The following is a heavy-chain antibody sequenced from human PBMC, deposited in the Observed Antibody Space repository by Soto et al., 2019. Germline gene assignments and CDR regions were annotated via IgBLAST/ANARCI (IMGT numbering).Heavy chain of an antibody. J-gene: IGHJ4*02. D-gene: IGHD5-18*01. Sequence: QVQLQESGPGLVKPSETLSLNCSVSGDSISSYYWSWIRQPPGKGLEWIGYIYYSGSTNYNPSLMSRVTIAVDTSKNQFSLKLRSVTAADTAVYYCAIGDNYGLDYWGQGTLVTVSS. CDR1: GDSISSYY. V-gene: IGHV4-59*01. CDR2: IYYSGST. CDR3: AIGDNYGLDY.